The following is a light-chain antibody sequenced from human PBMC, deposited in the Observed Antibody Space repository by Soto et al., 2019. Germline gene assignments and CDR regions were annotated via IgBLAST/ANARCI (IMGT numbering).Light chain of an antibody. Sequence: EIVLTQSPGTLSLSPGERATLSCRASQSISGTYLAWYQQKPGRAPRILIYGASNRATGIPDRFSGSGSGTDFALTIRRLEPEDFAVYYCQHYGISPPRTFGKGTKVEIK. V-gene: IGKV3-20*01. CDR1: QSISGTY. CDR3: QHYGISPPRT. CDR2: GAS. J-gene: IGKJ1*01.